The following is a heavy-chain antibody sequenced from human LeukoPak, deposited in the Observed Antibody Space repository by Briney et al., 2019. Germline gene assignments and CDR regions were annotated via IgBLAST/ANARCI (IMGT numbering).Heavy chain of an antibody. V-gene: IGHV7-4-1*02. Sequence: ASVKVSCKASGYTFTSYAMNWVRQAPGQGLEWMGWINTNTGNPTYAQGFTGRFVFSLDTSVSTAYLQISSLKAEDTAVYYCARDRWGRIAVAPGRAVWFDPWGQGTLVTVSS. CDR3: ARDRWGRIAVAPGRAVWFDP. CDR1: GYTFTSYA. D-gene: IGHD6-19*01. J-gene: IGHJ5*02. CDR2: INTNTGNP.